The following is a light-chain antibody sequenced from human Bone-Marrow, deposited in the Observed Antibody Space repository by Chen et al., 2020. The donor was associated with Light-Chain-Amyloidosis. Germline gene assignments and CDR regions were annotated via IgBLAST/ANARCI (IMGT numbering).Light chain of an antibody. CDR1: QTISSNY. Sequence: VLSQSPGTLSLSPGEGANLSCRAIQTISSNYLTWYQQKFGQAPRLLIYGSSSRATGIPDRFTGSGSGTDFTLTINRLEPEDFAMYYCQQYGTSPLTFGGGTKVEIK. CDR3: QQYGTSPLT. V-gene: IGKV3-20*01. CDR2: GSS. J-gene: IGKJ4*01.